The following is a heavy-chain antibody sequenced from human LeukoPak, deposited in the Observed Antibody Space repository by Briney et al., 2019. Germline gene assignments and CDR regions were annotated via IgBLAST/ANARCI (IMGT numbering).Heavy chain of an antibody. CDR1: GFTFDDHI. J-gene: IGHJ4*02. CDR2: ISWDGAGA. CDR3: GKGEFGDTWSHIDN. V-gene: IGHV3-43*01. D-gene: IGHD3-10*01. Sequence: GGSLRLSCAASGFTFDDHIMHWVRQAPGKGLEWICLISWDGAGAHYAGSVNGRFTISRDNRKNSLYLEMNSLTTEDTAVYYCGKGEFGDTWSHIDNWGQRTLVTVSS.